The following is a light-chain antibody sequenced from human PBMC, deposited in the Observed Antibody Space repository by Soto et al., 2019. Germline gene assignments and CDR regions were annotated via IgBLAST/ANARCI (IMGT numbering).Light chain of an antibody. CDR1: QTISSW. J-gene: IGKJ1*01. V-gene: IGKV1-5*03. Sequence: DIQMTQSPSTLSGSVGARVTITCRASQTISSWLAWYQQKPGKAPKLLIYKASTLKSGVPSRFSGSGSRTEFTLTICSLQPDDFATYYCQHYNSYSEAFGQGTKVDIK. CDR3: QHYNSYSEA. CDR2: KAS.